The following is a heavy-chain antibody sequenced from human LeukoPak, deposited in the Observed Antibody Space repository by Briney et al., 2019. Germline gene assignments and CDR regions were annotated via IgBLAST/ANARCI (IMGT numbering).Heavy chain of an antibody. J-gene: IGHJ4*02. Sequence: GGSLRLSCAASGFTFSSYEMNWVRQAPGKGLEWVSYISSSGSTIYYADSVKGRFTISRDNAKNSLYLQMNSLRAEDTAVYYGARGAVPGIADDYWGQGTLVTVSS. CDR3: ARGAVPGIADDY. D-gene: IGHD6-13*01. CDR1: GFTFSSYE. V-gene: IGHV3-48*03. CDR2: ISSSGSTI.